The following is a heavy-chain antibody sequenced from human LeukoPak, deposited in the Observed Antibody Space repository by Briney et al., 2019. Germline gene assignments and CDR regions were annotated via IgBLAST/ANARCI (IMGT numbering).Heavy chain of an antibody. CDR2: IYYSGST. J-gene: IGHJ5*02. CDR3: ARALRFGGLRSFDP. V-gene: IGHV4-30-4*01. D-gene: IGHD3-10*01. Sequence: SQTLSLTCTVSGGSISSGDYYWSWIRQPPGKGLEWIGYIYYSGSTYYNPSLKSRVTISVDTSKNQFSLKLSSVTAADTAVYYCARALRFGGLRSFDPWGQGTLVTVSS. CDR1: GGSISSGDYY.